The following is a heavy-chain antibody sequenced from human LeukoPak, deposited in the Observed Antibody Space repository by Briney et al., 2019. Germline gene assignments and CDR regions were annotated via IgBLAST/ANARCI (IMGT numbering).Heavy chain of an antibody. CDR1: GFTFSSYA. Sequence: GGSLRLSCAASGFTFSSYAMSWVRQAPGKGLEWVSSTSGSGGITYYADSVKGRFTISRDNSKNTLYLQMNSQRAEDTAVYYCAKDQSSSSWYGITNYWGQGTLVTVSS. CDR2: TSGSGGIT. J-gene: IGHJ4*02. CDR3: AKDQSSSSWYGITNY. D-gene: IGHD6-13*01. V-gene: IGHV3-23*01.